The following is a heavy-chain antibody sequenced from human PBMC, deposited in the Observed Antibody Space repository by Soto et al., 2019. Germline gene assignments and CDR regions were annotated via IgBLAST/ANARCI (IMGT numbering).Heavy chain of an antibody. CDR2: IIPIFGTA. Sequence: SVKVSCKASGGTFSSYAISWVRQAPGQGLEWMGGIIPIFGTANYAQKFQGRVTITADESTSTAYMELSSLRSEDTAVYYCARGGAPNCSSTSCYIPDYWGQGTLVTVSS. D-gene: IGHD2-2*02. V-gene: IGHV1-69*13. CDR1: GGTFSSYA. CDR3: ARGGAPNCSSTSCYIPDY. J-gene: IGHJ4*02.